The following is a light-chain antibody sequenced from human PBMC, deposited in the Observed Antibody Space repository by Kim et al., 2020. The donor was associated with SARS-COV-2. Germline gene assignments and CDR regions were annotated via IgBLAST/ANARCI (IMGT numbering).Light chain of an antibody. Sequence: EIVLTQSPGTLSLSPGERATLSCRASQSVSSSYLAWYQQKPGQAPRLLIYGASTRGTGIPDRFSGSGSGTDFSLTISRLEPEDFAVYYWQQDGSTPPYTFGQGTRLEI. CDR2: GAS. J-gene: IGKJ2*01. CDR1: QSVSSSY. V-gene: IGKV3-20*01. CDR3: QQDGSTPPYT.